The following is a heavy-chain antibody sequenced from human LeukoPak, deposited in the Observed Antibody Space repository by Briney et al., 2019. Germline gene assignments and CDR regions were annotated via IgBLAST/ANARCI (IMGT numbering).Heavy chain of an antibody. D-gene: IGHD2-15*01. J-gene: IGHJ4*02. CDR1: GDSISSGDYY. CDR3: ARSSYCSGGSCYSGVDY. Sequence: PSETLSLTCTVSGDSISSGDYYWSWIRQPPGKGLEWIGYIYYSGSTYYNPSLKSRVTISVDTSKNQFSLKLSSVTAADTAVYYCARSSYCSGGSCYSGVDYWGQGTLVTVSS. V-gene: IGHV4-30-4*02. CDR2: IYYSGST.